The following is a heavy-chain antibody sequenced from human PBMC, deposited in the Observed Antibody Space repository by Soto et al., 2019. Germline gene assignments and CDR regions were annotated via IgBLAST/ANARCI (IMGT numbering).Heavy chain of an antibody. CDR3: ARAGADYYYDGSGYYQFDY. D-gene: IGHD3-22*01. CDR2: IYPGDSDT. J-gene: IGHJ4*02. V-gene: IGHV5-51*01. CDR1: GYTFTTYW. Sequence: GESLKISCKGSGYTFTTYWIVWIRQLPVKGLECMGIIYPGDSDTIYSPSFQGQVTISADKSITTAYLQWSSLKASDTAMYYCARAGADYYYDGSGYYQFDYWGQGTMVTSPQ.